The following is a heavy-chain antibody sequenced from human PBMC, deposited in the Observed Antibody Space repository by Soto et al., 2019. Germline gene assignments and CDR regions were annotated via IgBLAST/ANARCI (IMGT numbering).Heavy chain of an antibody. Sequence: GGSLRLSCAASGFTFSDYAMHWVRQAPGKGLEWVIVTSGDGINDYYADSVKGRFTISRDNSKKTLYLQMNSLRVDDTAVYYCARDEGKVLLNYKFGLDVWGPGATVTVSS. J-gene: IGHJ6*02. D-gene: IGHD2-8*01. V-gene: IGHV3-30-3*01. CDR2: TSGDGIND. CDR1: GFTFSDYA. CDR3: ARDEGKVLLNYKFGLDV.